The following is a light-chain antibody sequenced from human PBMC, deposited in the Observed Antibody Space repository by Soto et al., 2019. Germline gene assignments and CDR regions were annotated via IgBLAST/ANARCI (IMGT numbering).Light chain of an antibody. CDR1: QSISSW. V-gene: IGKV1-5*03. CDR2: KAS. J-gene: IGKJ5*01. CDR3: QQYNSYAIT. Sequence: DLQMTQSPSTLSASVGDRVTITCRASQSISSWLAWYQQKPGKAPKLLIYKASSLESGVPSRFSGSGSGTEFTLTISSLQPDDFATDYCQQYNSYAITFGQGTRLEIK.